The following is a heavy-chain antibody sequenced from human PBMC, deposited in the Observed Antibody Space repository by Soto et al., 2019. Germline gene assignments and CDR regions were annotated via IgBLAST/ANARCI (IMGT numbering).Heavy chain of an antibody. CDR2: INAGNGNT. CDR1: GYTFTSYA. V-gene: IGHV1-3*01. CDR3: ARGPTYHFLLRTSHWFDY. J-gene: IGHJ4*02. D-gene: IGHD2-2*01. Sequence: SSVKVSCKASGYTFTSYAMHWVRQAPGQRLEWMGWINAGNGNTKYSQKFQGRVTITRDTSASTAYMELSSLRSEDTAVYYCARGPTYHFLLRTSHWFDYWGQGTLVTSPQ.